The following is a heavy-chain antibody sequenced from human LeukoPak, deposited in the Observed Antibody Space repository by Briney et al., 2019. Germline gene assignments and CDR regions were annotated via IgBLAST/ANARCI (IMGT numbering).Heavy chain of an antibody. CDR3: ARGYGSSVRLIGMVV. CDR2: IYPRDGST. J-gene: IGHJ6*02. D-gene: IGHD3-16*01. V-gene: IGHV1-46*01. Sequence: ASVKVSCKASGYTFTSNYIHWVRQAPGQGLEWMGMIYPRDGSTNYAQKFQGRVTITADESTSTAYMELSSLRSEDTAVYYCARGYGSSVRLIGMVVWGQGTTVTVSS. CDR1: GYTFTSNY.